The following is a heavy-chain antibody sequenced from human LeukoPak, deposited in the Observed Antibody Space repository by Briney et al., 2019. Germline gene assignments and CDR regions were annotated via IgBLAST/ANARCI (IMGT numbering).Heavy chain of an antibody. CDR2: INHSGST. V-gene: IGHV4-34*01. D-gene: IGHD3-16*01. J-gene: IGHJ4*02. CDR3: ARGQVHWGY. Sequence: TSETLSLTCAVYGGSFSGYYWSWIRQPPGKGLEWIGEINHSGSTNYNPSLKSRVTISVDTSKNQFSLKLSSVTAADTAVYYCARGQVHWGYWGQGTLVTVSS. CDR1: GGSFSGYY.